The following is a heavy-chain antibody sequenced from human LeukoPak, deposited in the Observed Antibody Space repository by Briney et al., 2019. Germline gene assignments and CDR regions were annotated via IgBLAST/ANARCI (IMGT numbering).Heavy chain of an antibody. J-gene: IGHJ4*02. Sequence: ASVKVSCKASGYTFTGYYMHWVRQAPGQGLEWMGWINPNSGGTNYAQKFQGRVTMTRDTSISTAYMELSRLRSDDTAVYYCATKRIVGAPGSRYDYWGQGPLVPVSS. D-gene: IGHD1-26*01. CDR2: INPNSGGT. CDR1: GYTFTGYY. V-gene: IGHV1-2*02. CDR3: ATKRIVGAPGSRYDY.